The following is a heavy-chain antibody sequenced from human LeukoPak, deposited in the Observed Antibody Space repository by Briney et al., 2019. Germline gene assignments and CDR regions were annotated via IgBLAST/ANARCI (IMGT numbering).Heavy chain of an antibody. J-gene: IGHJ4*02. D-gene: IGHD3-10*01. CDR1: GYPFSSFG. Sequence: ASVKVFCKASGYPFSSFGISWVPQAPGQGFEWMGWISGYNGNTNYAQKLQGRVHMSGDTSRHTAYRELRSLRSDDTAVYYCARGFYCSGSYREDAFDYWGQGTLVTVSS. CDR2: ISGYNGNT. V-gene: IGHV1-18*04. CDR3: ARGFYCSGSYREDAFDY.